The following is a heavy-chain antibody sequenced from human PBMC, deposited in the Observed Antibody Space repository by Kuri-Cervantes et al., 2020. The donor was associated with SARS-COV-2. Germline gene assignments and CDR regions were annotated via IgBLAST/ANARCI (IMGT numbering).Heavy chain of an antibody. CDR2: IYYSGST. Sequence: ESLKISCTVSGGSISSYYWSWIRQPPGKGLGWIGYIYYSGSTNYNPSLKSRVTISVDTSKNQFSLKLSSVTAADTAVYYCARHLWSDGMDVWGQGTTVTVSS. CDR3: ARHLWSDGMDV. D-gene: IGHD2-8*02. V-gene: IGHV4-59*08. CDR1: GGSISSYY. J-gene: IGHJ6*02.